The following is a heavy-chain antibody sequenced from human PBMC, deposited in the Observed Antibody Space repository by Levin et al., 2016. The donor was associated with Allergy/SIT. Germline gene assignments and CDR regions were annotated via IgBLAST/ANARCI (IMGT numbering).Heavy chain of an antibody. Sequence: WIRQPPGKGLEWIGYIYYSGSTNYNPSLKSRVTISVDTSKNQFSLKLSSVTAADTAVYYCARGYITMVRGVVWNAFDIWGQGTMVTVSS. J-gene: IGHJ3*02. CDR2: IYYSGST. CDR3: ARGYITMVRGVVWNAFDI. D-gene: IGHD3-10*01. V-gene: IGHV4-59*01.